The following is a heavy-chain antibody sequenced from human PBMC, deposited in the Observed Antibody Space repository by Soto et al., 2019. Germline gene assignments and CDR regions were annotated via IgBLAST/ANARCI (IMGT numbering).Heavy chain of an antibody. J-gene: IGHJ6*02. CDR1: GLTVSSNY. CDR3: ARMGQWRVPGDYYYGMDV. V-gene: IGHV3-53*01. CDR2: IYTGGGT. Sequence: GGSLRLSCAACGLTVSSNYMNWVRQAPGKGLEWVSLIYTGGGTYYADSVKGRFTVSRDNSKNTLYLQMNSLRAEDTAVYYCARMGQWRVPGDYYYGMDVWGQGTSVTSP. D-gene: IGHD6-19*01.